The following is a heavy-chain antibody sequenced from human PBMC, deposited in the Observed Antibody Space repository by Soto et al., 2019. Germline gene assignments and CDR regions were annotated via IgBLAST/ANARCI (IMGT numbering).Heavy chain of an antibody. D-gene: IGHD3-22*01. J-gene: IGHJ4*02. Sequence: ASVKFSCKVSGYTLTELSMHWVRQAPGKGLEWMGGFDPEDGETIYAQKFQGRVTMTEDTSTDTAYMELSSLRSEDTAVYYCVLVPIVEAYYFDYWGQGTLVTVSS. CDR1: GYTLTELS. CDR2: FDPEDGET. V-gene: IGHV1-24*01. CDR3: VLVPIVEAYYFDY.